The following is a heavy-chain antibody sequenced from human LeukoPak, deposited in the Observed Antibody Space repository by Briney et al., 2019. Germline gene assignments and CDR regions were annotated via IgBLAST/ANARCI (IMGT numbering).Heavy chain of an antibody. Sequence: ASVKVSCKASGYTFTSYDINWVRQATGQGLEWMGWMNPNSGNTGYAQKFQGRVTITRNTSISTAYMELSSLRSEDTAVYSCARDTYYYDSSGSAFDIWGQGTMVTVSS. J-gene: IGHJ3*02. CDR1: GYTFTSYD. V-gene: IGHV1-8*03. CDR3: ARDTYYYDSSGSAFDI. CDR2: MNPNSGNT. D-gene: IGHD3-22*01.